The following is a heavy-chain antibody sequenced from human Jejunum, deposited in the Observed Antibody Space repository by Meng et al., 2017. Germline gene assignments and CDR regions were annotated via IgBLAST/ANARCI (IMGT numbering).Heavy chain of an antibody. V-gene: IGHV2-5*02. Sequence: QLTFEESGSTPVKPTQTLTLTCTFSGFSLSPSGVGVGWVRQPPGKALEWLALFYWDDDKRYNPTLKSRVTITKDTSKNEVVLTMTNMDPVDTATYYCARRRGADYYDRIFFDYWGPGILVTVSS. CDR2: FYWDDDK. CDR1: GFSLSPSGVG. D-gene: IGHD3-22*01. J-gene: IGHJ4*02. CDR3: ARRRGADYYDRIFFDY.